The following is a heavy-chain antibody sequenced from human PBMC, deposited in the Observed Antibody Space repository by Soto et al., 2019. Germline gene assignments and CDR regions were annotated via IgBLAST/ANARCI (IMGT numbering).Heavy chain of an antibody. D-gene: IGHD3-10*01. J-gene: IGHJ3*01. CDR2: IYYSGST. Sequence: SGTLSLTCTVSGGSISSSSYYWCWIRHPPGKGLEWIGSIYYSGSTYYNPSLKSRVTISVDTSKNQFSLKLSSVTAADTAVYYCSRGRGHHGVFAFWAQGTIVTVS. CDR3: SRGRGHHGVFAF. CDR1: GGSISSSSYY. V-gene: IGHV4-39*01.